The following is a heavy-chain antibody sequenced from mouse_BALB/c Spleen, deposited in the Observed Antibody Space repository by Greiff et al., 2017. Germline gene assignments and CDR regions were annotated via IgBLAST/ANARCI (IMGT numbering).Heavy chain of an antibody. D-gene: IGHD2-1*01. CDR1: GFNIKDTY. Sequence: EVQLQQSGAELVKPGASVKLSCTASGFNIKDTYMHWVKQRPEQGLEWIGRIDPANGNTKYDPKFQGKATITADTSSNTAYLQLSSLTSEDTAVYYCARHGNYVAYFDYWGQGTTLTVSS. CDR3: ARHGNYVAYFDY. J-gene: IGHJ2*01. CDR2: IDPANGNT. V-gene: IGHV14-3*02.